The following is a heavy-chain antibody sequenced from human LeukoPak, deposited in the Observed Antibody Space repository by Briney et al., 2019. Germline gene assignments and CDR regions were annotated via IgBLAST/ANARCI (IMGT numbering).Heavy chain of an antibody. D-gene: IGHD1-26*01. Sequence: GGSLRLSCAASGFTFTDHYMSWIRQAPGKGLEWVSYISSGSTYTNYADSVKGRFTISRDNAKNSLYLQMNSLRAEDTAVYYCARDRPYNGSHGGDYWGQGTLVTVSS. J-gene: IGHJ4*02. CDR1: GFTFTDHY. V-gene: IGHV3-11*05. CDR2: ISSGSTYT. CDR3: ARDRPYNGSHGGDY.